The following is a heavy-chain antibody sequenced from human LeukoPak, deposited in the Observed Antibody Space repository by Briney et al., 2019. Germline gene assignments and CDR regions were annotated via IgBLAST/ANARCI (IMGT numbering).Heavy chain of an antibody. D-gene: IGHD4-23*01. CDR1: GFTFSTYN. CDR3: ARDDYGGNSESDAFDI. CDR2: ITSSSSYT. Sequence: GGSLRLSCAASGFTFSTYNMNWVRQAPGKGLEWVSSITSSSSYTFYADSVKGRFTISRDNSKNTLYLQMNSLRAEDTAVYYCARDDYGGNSESDAFDIWGQGTMVTVSS. V-gene: IGHV3-21*01. J-gene: IGHJ3*02.